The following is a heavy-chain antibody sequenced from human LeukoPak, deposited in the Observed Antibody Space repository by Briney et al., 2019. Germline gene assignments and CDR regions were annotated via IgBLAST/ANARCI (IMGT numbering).Heavy chain of an antibody. Sequence: SETLSLTCAVSGGSISSGGYSWSWIRQPPGKGLEWIGYIYYSGSTNYNPSLKSRVTISVDTSKNQFSLKLSSVTAADTAVYYCARAGWVRGFDYWGQGTLVTVSS. CDR3: ARAGWVRGFDY. CDR2: IYYSGST. CDR1: GGSISSGGYS. J-gene: IGHJ4*02. V-gene: IGHV4-61*08. D-gene: IGHD3-10*01.